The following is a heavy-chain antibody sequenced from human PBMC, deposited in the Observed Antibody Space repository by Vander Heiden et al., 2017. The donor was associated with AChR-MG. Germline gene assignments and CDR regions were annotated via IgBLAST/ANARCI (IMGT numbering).Heavy chain of an antibody. CDR2: ISGRGGGA. J-gene: IGHJ4*02. CDR3: AKATPQTETLVDFYDS. D-gene: IGHD3-3*01. Sequence: EVQLSESGGGLVQPGGSLRLSCAASGFTFGNYAMSWVRQAPGKGLEWVSSISGRGGGAFHADSVRGRFSISRDNSKSTLYLQMNTLRADDTAVYYCAKATPQTETLVDFYDSWGQGTLVTVSS. V-gene: IGHV3-23*01. CDR1: GFTFGNYA.